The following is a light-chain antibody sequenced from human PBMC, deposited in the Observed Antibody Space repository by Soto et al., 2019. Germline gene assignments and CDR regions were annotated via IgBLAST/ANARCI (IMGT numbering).Light chain of an antibody. V-gene: IGKV2-28*01. CDR2: LGS. CDR3: IHALQTPLT. Sequence: DIVMTQSPLSLPVTPGDPASISCRSSQSLLHSNGYNYLDWYLQKPGQSPQLLLYLGSNRAYGVPYRFSGSGSGTDFTLKISRVEAEDVGVYYGIHALQTPLTFGGGTKVDIK. J-gene: IGKJ4*01. CDR1: QSLLHSNGYNY.